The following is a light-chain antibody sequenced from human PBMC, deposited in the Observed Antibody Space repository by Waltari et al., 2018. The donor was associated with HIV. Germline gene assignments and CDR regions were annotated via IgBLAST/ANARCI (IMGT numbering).Light chain of an antibody. CDR2: AGS. Sequence: DIQLTQSPSTLSASVGDRVTIFCRTSEAIRSDLAWFQQKPGKAPTRLIFAGSTLQSGVPLRFSGSGSGTQFTLTISCLQPEDFATYFGQQHNSFPISFGAGTKV. CDR1: EAIRSD. V-gene: IGKV1-17*01. CDR3: QQHNSFPIS. J-gene: IGKJ4*01.